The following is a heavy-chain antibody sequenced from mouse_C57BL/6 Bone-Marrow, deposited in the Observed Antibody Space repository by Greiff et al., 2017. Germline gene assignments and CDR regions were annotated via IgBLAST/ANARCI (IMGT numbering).Heavy chain of an antibody. CDR3: VLLSPC. CDR2: ISSGSSTI. V-gene: IGHV5-17*01. CDR1: GFTFSDYG. Sequence: EVQRVESGGGLVKPGGSLTLSCAASGFTFSDYGMHWFRQAPEKGLQCVAYISSGSSTIYYAATVKGRFTISRDNAKNTLFLQMTSLGSEDTAMYYCVLLSPCWGQGTLVTVSA. J-gene: IGHJ3*01.